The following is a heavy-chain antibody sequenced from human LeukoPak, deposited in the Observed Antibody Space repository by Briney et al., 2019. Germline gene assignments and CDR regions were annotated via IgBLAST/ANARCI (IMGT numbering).Heavy chain of an antibody. CDR2: ISWNSGSI. Sequence: GRSLRLSCAASGFTFDDYAMHWVRQAPGKGLEWVSGISWNSGSIGYADSVKGRFTISRDNAKNSLYLQMNSLRAEDTAVYYCARSYCGGDCYSDYWGQGTLVTVSS. CDR1: GFTFDDYA. D-gene: IGHD2-21*02. CDR3: ARSYCGGDCYSDY. J-gene: IGHJ4*02. V-gene: IGHV3-9*01.